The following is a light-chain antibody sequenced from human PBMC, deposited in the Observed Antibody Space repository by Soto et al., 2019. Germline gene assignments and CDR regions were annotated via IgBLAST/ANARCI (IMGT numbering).Light chain of an antibody. Sequence: DIQMTQSPSTLSAFVGGRVTITCRASQSISRWLAWYHQKPGKAPKLLIYDASILETGVPSRFSGSGSGTDFTLTISSLQPDDFATYYCQQYNSYPRTFGQGTKVEIK. J-gene: IGKJ1*01. CDR2: DAS. CDR3: QQYNSYPRT. CDR1: QSISRW. V-gene: IGKV1-5*01.